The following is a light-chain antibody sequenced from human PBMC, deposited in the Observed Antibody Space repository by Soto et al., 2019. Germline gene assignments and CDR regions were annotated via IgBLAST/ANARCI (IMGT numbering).Light chain of an antibody. CDR3: AAWDDSLNGPV. CDR1: SSNIGSNT. V-gene: IGLV1-44*01. CDR2: SDN. Sequence: QSVLTQPPSASGTPGQRVTISGSGSSSNIGSNTVNWYQQLPGTAPKLLIYSDNQRPSGAPDRFSGSKSGTSASLAISGLQSEDETDYYCAAWDDSLNGPVFGGGTKLTVL. J-gene: IGLJ2*01.